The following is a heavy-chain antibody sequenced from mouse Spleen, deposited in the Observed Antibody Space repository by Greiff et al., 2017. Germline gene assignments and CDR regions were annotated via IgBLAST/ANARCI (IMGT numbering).Heavy chain of an antibody. J-gene: IGHJ2*01. Sequence: QVQLQQPGAELVKPGASVKVSCKASGYTFTSYWLHWVKQRPGQGLEWIGRFHPSDSDTNYNQKFKGKATLTVDKSSSTAYMQLSSLTSEDSAVYYCAISYYGSSYDYWGQGTTLTVSS. V-gene: IGHV1-74*01. CDR3: AISYYGSSYDY. CDR1: GYTFTSYW. CDR2: FHPSDSDT. D-gene: IGHD1-1*01.